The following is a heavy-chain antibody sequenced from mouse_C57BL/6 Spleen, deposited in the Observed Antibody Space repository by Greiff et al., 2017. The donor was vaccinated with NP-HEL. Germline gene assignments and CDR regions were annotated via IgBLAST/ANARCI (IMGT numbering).Heavy chain of an antibody. V-gene: IGHV3-6*01. Sequence: ESGPGLVKPSQSLSLTCSVTGYSITSGYYWNWIRQFPGNKLEWMGYISYDGSNNYNPSLKNRISITRDTSKNQFFLKLNSVTTEDTATYDCARGGVYGSSYTFAYWGQGTLVTVSA. CDR2: ISYDGSN. J-gene: IGHJ3*01. D-gene: IGHD1-1*01. CDR1: GYSITSGYY. CDR3: ARGGVYGSSYTFAY.